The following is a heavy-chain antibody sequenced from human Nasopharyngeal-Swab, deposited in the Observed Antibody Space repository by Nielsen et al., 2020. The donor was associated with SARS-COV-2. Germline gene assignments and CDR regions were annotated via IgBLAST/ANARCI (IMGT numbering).Heavy chain of an antibody. J-gene: IGHJ6*02. CDR3: ARDTSVDIVLLYYGMDV. D-gene: IGHD5-12*01. CDR2: ISFDGSKK. CDR1: GFTFNSHC. Sequence: GESLKISWAASGFTFNSHCMHWVRQAPGKGLEWVAVISFDGSKKYYADSVKGRFTISRDSSKNTLYLQMNSLRAEDTAVYYCARDTSVDIVLLYYGMDVWGQGTTVTVSS. V-gene: IGHV3-30*03.